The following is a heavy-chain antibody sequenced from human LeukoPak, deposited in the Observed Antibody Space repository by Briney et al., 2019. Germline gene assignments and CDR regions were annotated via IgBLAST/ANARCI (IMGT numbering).Heavy chain of an antibody. CDR3: ARLVDS. V-gene: IGHV3-48*03. CDR1: GFTFSSFE. Sequence: TGGSLRLSCAASGFTFSSFEMNWVRQAPGKGLEWISYISASGTITHYADSVEGRFTISRDNAKNSLYLQMNSLRAEDTAVYYCARLVDSWGQGTLVTVSS. J-gene: IGHJ5*01. CDR2: ISASGTIT.